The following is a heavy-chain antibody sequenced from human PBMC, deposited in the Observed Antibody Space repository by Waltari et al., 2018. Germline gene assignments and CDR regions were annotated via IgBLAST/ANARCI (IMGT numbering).Heavy chain of an antibody. CDR2: ISYDGSNK. V-gene: IGHV3-30-3*01. CDR1: GFTFSSYA. CDR3: ARVRTGD. J-gene: IGHJ4*02. Sequence: QVQLVESGGGVVQPGRSLRLSCAASGFTFSSYAMHWVRQAPGKGLEWVAVISYDGSNKDYADSVKGRFTISRDDSKNTLYLQMNSRRAEDTAVYYCARVRTGDWGQGTLVTVSS. D-gene: IGHD3-3*01.